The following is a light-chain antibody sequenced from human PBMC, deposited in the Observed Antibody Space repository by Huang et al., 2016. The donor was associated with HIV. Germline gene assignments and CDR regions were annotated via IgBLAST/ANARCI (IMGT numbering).Light chain of an antibody. Sequence: LLTKSPVTLSVSPGENVTLSCRASQSIANNLAWYQQRPGQAPSLLIYGASTRIIDIPGRFNGSASGTQFTLSITSLQPDDFTVYYCQQYNVWPYTFGQGTKLEIK. CDR1: QSIANN. V-gene: IGKV3-15*01. CDR2: GAS. J-gene: IGKJ2*01. CDR3: QQYNVWPYT.